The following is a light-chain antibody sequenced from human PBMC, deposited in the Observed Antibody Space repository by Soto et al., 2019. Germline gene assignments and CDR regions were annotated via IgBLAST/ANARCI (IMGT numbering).Light chain of an antibody. V-gene: IGLV1-51*01. J-gene: IGLJ2*01. CDR1: SSNIGNNF. CDR2: DND. CDR3: GTWDNSLSAGL. Sequence: QSVLTQPPSVSAAPGQKVTISCFGSSSNIGNNFVSWYQQLPGTAPKLLIYDNDKRPSGIPDRFSGSKSGTSATLGITGLQTGDEADYYCGTWDNSLSAGLFGGGTKVTVL.